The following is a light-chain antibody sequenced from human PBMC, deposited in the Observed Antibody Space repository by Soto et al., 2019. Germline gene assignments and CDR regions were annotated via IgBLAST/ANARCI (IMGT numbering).Light chain of an antibody. CDR1: QDFSNF. Sequence: DIQLTQSPSFLSASIGDRVPITCQASQDFSNFLAWYQQKPGRAPKLMMYDASTLQSGVPSRFSGSGSGTEFTLTISSLQPEDFAVYYCQQYGKLPITFGQGTRLEIK. CDR2: DAS. J-gene: IGKJ5*01. V-gene: IGKV1-9*01. CDR3: QQYGKLPIT.